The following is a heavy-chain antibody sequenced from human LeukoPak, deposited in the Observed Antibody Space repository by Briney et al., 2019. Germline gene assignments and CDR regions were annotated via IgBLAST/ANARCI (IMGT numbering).Heavy chain of an antibody. CDR2: IIPILGIA. Sequence: SVKVSCKASGGTFSSYAISWVRQAPGQGLEWMGRIIPILGIANYAQKFQGRVTITADKSTSTAYMELSSLRSEDTAVYYCARDNRGWQQLGFALDYWGQGTLVTVSS. D-gene: IGHD6-13*01. CDR3: ARDNRGWQQLGFALDY. CDR1: GGTFSSYA. J-gene: IGHJ4*02. V-gene: IGHV1-69*04.